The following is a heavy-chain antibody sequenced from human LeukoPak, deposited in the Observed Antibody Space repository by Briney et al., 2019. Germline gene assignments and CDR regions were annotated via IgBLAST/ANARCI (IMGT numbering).Heavy chain of an antibody. CDR2: IYHSGST. Sequence: PSETLSLTCAVSGYSISSGYFWGLIRQPPGTGLEWIGSIYHSGSTYCNPSLKSRVTISVDTSKNQFSLKLSSVTAADTAVYHCARDGARYCSGGSCSDAFDIWGQGTMVTVSS. CDR3: ARDGARYCSGGSCSDAFDI. D-gene: IGHD2-15*01. V-gene: IGHV4-38-2*02. J-gene: IGHJ3*02. CDR1: GYSISSGYF.